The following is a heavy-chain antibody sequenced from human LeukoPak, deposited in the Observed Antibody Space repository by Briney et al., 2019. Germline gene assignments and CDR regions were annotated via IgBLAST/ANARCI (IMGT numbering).Heavy chain of an antibody. CDR3: VRDASVYW. J-gene: IGHJ4*02. CDR1: GFTFSNYG. Sequence: GGSLRLSSVSSGFTFSNYGMTWARQAPGKGLECVSYISSSSSTVYYADSVRGRFTISRDNARNSLYLQMDSLRAEDTAVYFCVRDASVYWWGQGTLVTVSS. D-gene: IGHD2-8*02. V-gene: IGHV3-48*01. CDR2: ISSSSSTV.